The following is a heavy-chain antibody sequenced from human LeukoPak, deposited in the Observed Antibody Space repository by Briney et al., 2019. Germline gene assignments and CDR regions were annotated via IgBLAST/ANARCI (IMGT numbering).Heavy chain of an antibody. D-gene: IGHD4-17*01. CDR3: ARAGGDYGDYYHYYYYMDV. CDR1: GYTLTSHD. CDR2: MNPNSGDT. V-gene: IGHV1-8*01. J-gene: IGHJ6*03. Sequence: ASVKVSCKASGYTLTSHDISWVRQATGQGLEWMGWMNPNSGDTGYAQKFQGRVTMTRDTSISTAYMELSSLTSEDTAVYYCARAGGDYGDYYHYYYYMDVWGSGTTVTVSS.